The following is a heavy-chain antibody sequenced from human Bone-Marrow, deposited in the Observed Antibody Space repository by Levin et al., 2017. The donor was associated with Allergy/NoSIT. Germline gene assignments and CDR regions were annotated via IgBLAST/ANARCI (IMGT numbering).Heavy chain of an antibody. CDR1: GYSFTTYG. Sequence: ASVKVSCKTSGYSFTTYGITWVRQAPGQGLEWMGWISGYDGDTNVAQRFQGRVSVTTDTSTTTAYMELGSLTSDDTAVYYCARVGSARQFLDYHYHMDVWGRGTAVTVSS. J-gene: IGHJ6*03. V-gene: IGHV1-18*01. CDR3: ARVGSARQFLDYHYHMDV. CDR2: ISGYDGDT. D-gene: IGHD6-6*01.